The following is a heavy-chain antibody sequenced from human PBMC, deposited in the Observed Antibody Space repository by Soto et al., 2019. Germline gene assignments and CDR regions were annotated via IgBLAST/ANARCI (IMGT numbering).Heavy chain of an antibody. CDR2: ISTYNTNT. Sequence: ASVKVSCKASGERFYTYGISWVRQAPGQGLEWMGWISTYNTNTNYAPKFQGRLLLTTDTSTTTVHMELRSLRPDDTAVYYCARWAGQVRDYGGPFDYWGQGTLVTVSS. J-gene: IGHJ4*02. V-gene: IGHV1-18*04. D-gene: IGHD4-17*01. CDR1: GERFYTYG. CDR3: ARWAGQVRDYGGPFDY.